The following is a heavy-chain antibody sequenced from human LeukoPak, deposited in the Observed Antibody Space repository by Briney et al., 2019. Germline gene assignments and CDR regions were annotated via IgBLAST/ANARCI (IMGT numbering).Heavy chain of an antibody. CDR1: GDSVSGSPAV. D-gene: IGHD3-10*01. Sequence: SQTLSLTCAISGDSVSGSPAVWNWIRQSPSRGLEWLGRAYYRAKWYIDYAESVKGRITITPHTSKNQCSLQLNFVTPEDTAVYYCARGAVRGGTNFDYWGQGTLVTVSS. CDR2: AYYRAKWYI. J-gene: IGHJ4*02. V-gene: IGHV6-1*01. CDR3: ARGAVRGGTNFDY.